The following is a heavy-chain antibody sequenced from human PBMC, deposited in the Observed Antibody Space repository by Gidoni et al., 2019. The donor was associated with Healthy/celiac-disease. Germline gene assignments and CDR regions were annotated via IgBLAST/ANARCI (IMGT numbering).Heavy chain of an antibody. J-gene: IGHJ4*02. CDR1: GGSIRSGDYY. Sequence: QVQLQESGPGLVKPSQTLSLTCTVPGGSIRSGDYYWSWICQPPGKVLELIGDIYYSGSTYYNPSLKSRVTISVDTSKNQFSLKLSSVTAADTAVYYCARSFTYYYDSWGQGTLVTVSS. D-gene: IGHD3-22*01. V-gene: IGHV4-30-4*01. CDR2: IYYSGST. CDR3: ARSFTYYYDS.